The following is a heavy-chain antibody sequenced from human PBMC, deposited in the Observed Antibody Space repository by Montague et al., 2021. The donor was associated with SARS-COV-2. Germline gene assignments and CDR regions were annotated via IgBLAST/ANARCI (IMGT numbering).Heavy chain of an antibody. D-gene: IGHD6-19*01. Sequence: CAISGDSVASNSVGWGWNRQSPSRGLEWLGRTYYRSKWYSDYAPXVRGRLTVNPDASKNEFSLELNYVTPEDTAVYYCVRYSGWFYFDFWGQGTLVTVSS. V-gene: IGHV6-1*01. CDR1: GDSVASNSVG. CDR2: TYYRSKWYS. J-gene: IGHJ4*02. CDR3: VRYSGWFYFDF.